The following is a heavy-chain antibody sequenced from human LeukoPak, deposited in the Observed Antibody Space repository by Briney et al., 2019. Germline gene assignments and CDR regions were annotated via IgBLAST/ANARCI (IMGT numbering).Heavy chain of an antibody. D-gene: IGHD3-10*01. Sequence: GGSLRLSCAASGFTVSSNYMSWVRQAPGKGLEWVSTISGSGDSTYYSESVKGRFTISRDNSRTTLYLQMNSLRAEDTAVYYCARVRSYYYGMDVWGQGTTVTVSS. V-gene: IGHV3-23*01. CDR2: ISGSGDST. CDR3: ARVRSYYYGMDV. J-gene: IGHJ6*02. CDR1: GFTVSSNY.